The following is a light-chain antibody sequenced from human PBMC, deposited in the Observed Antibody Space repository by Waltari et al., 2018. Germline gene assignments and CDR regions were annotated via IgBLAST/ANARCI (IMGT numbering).Light chain of an antibody. V-gene: IGLV2-23*02. J-gene: IGLJ2*01. CDR2: DVN. Sequence: QSALTQPASVSGSPGQSITISCTGTSSNVGGYTLVSWYQQHPGKAPQPIIDDVNKRPSGIFTRFPGSKSGTTASLTISGLQADDESDYYCCSYAGDSTLIFGGGTKLTVL. CDR1: SSNVGGYTL. CDR3: CSYAGDSTLI.